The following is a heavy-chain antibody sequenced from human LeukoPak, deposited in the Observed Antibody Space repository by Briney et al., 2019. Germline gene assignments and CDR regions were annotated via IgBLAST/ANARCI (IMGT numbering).Heavy chain of an antibody. CDR3: ARDMNLGGFDY. J-gene: IGHJ4*02. Sequence: TTSETLSLTCTVSGGSISTYYWSWIRQPPGKGLEWIGYIYYSGSTNYNPSLKSRVTISVDTSKNQFSLKLSSVTAADTAVYYCARDMNLGGFDYWGQGTLVTVSS. D-gene: IGHD2-15*01. V-gene: IGHV4-59*01. CDR1: GGSISTYY. CDR2: IYYSGST.